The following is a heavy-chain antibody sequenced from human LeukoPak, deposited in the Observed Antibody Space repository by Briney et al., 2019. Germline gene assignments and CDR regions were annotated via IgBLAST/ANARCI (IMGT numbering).Heavy chain of an antibody. CDR2: IYYSGST. CDR3: ARRGSTSTTSYYGMGV. J-gene: IGHJ6*02. CDR1: GGSISSSSYY. Sequence: SETLSLTCTVSGGSISSSSYYWGWIRQPPGKGLEWIVSIYYSGSTYYNPSLKRRVTISVDTSKNQFSLKLSSVTAADTAVYYCARRGSTSTTSYYGMGVWGQGTTVTVSS. D-gene: IGHD1-14*01. V-gene: IGHV4-39*01.